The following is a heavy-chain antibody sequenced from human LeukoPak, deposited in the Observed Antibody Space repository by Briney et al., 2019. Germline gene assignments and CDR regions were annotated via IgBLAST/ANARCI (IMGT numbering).Heavy chain of an antibody. CDR3: ARGGKWLRLNLRSDWYFDL. CDR1: GYSISSGYY. Sequence: SETLSLTCTVSGYSISSGYYWGWIRQPPGKGLEWIGSIYHSGSTYYNPSLKSRVTISVDTSKNQFSLQLNSVTPEDTAVYYCARGGKWLRLNLRSDWYFDLWGRGTLVTVSS. J-gene: IGHJ2*01. V-gene: IGHV4-38-2*02. CDR2: IYHSGST. D-gene: IGHD5-12*01.